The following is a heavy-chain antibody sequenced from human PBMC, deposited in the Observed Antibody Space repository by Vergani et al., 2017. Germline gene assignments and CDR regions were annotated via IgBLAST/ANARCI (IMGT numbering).Heavy chain of an antibody. CDR1: GFTFSDYY. Sequence: QVQLVESGGGLVKPGGSLRLSGAASGFTFSDYYMTWIRQAPGKGLEWVSYIDSSGNTIYYADSVKGRFTISRDNAKNSLYLQMNSLRAEDTAVYYCARELLAAASKSRYYYFYYYMDVWGKGTTVTVSS. V-gene: IGHV3-11*01. D-gene: IGHD6-13*01. CDR3: ARELLAAASKSRYYYFYYYMDV. J-gene: IGHJ6*03. CDR2: IDSSGNTI.